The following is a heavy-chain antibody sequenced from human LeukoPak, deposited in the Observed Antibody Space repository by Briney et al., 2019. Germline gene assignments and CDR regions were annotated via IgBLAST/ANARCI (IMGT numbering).Heavy chain of an antibody. Sequence: GASVKVSCKASGGTFSSYAISWVRQAPGQGLEWMGRIIPILGIANYAQKFQGRVTITADKSTSTAYMELSSLRSEDTAVYYCASEPATSSRKYFQHWGQGTLVTVSS. J-gene: IGHJ1*01. CDR1: GGTFSSYA. D-gene: IGHD6-13*01. CDR2: IIPILGIA. V-gene: IGHV1-69*04. CDR3: ASEPATSSRKYFQH.